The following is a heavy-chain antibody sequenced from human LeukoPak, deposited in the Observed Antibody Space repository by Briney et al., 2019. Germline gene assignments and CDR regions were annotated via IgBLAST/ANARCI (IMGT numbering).Heavy chain of an antibody. Sequence: PGGSLRLSCAASGFTFSTYAMSWVRQAPGKGLEWVSYISGSGGSTYDADSVKGRFTISRDNSKNTLYLQMNSLTAEDTAVYYCAKERRVTTAFDYWGQGTLVTVSS. D-gene: IGHD4-11*01. CDR3: AKERRVTTAFDY. V-gene: IGHV3-23*01. CDR2: ISGSGGST. J-gene: IGHJ4*02. CDR1: GFTFSTYA.